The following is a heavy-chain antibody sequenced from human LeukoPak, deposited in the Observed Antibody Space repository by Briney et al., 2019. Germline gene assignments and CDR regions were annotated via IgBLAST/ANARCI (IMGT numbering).Heavy chain of an antibody. D-gene: IGHD3-10*01. Sequence: GGSLRLSCLASGFSFSSYAMHWVRQAPGKGLEYVSAISNNGGSTYYADSVKGRFTISRDNSKNTLYLQMSSLRAEDTAVYYCVKDQYDRSYYDSDYWGQGTLVTVSS. J-gene: IGHJ4*02. V-gene: IGHV3-64D*09. CDR2: ISNNGGST. CDR1: GFSFSSYA. CDR3: VKDQYDRSYYDSDY.